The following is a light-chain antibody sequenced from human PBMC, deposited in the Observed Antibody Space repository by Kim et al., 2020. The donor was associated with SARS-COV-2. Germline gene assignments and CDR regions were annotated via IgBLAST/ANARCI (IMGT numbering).Light chain of an antibody. J-gene: IGKJ2*01. Sequence: GTVSLSPGERATLSCRASQSVSSSYLAWYQQKPGQAPRLLIYGASNRATGIPDRFSGSGSGTDFTLTISRLEPEDFAVYYCQQRKTFGQGTKLEI. CDR2: GAS. CDR3: QQRKT. CDR1: QSVSSSY. V-gene: IGKV3-20*01.